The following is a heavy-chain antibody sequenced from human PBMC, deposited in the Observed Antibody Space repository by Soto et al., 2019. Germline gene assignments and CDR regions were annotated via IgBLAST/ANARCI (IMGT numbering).Heavy chain of an antibody. CDR1: GDSVNNGRYY. V-gene: IGHV4-30-4*08. Sequence: QVQLQESGPGLVEPSQTLSLTCSVSGDSVNNGRYYWSWIRQTPGKGLEWIGHIYNSGSTYSNPSHRSRITISVDTSKNQFSLKLSSVTAADTAVYYCARGPAGDKVDYWGQGTLVTVSS. D-gene: IGHD7-27*01. J-gene: IGHJ4*02. CDR2: IYNSGST. CDR3: ARGPAGDKVDY.